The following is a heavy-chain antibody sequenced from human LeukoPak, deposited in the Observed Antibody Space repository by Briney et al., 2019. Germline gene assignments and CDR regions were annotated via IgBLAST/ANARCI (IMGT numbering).Heavy chain of an antibody. Sequence: GPSVKVSCMASGYSSTYVFTTYPIHWVRQATGQGLEWLGMINLRGDATIYAQKFQGRVTMTSDSSTTTVYMELSSLKSEDTGLYYCARKWSSRDWFDPWGQGTLVTVSS. J-gene: IGHJ5*02. V-gene: IGHV1-46*01. D-gene: IGHD2-8*01. CDR2: INLRGDAT. CDR3: ARKWSSRDWFDP. CDR1: GYSSTYVFTTYP.